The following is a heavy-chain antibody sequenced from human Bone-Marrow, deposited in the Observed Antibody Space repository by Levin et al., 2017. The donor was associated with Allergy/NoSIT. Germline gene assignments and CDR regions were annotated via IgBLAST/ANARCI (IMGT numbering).Heavy chain of an antibody. CDR2: IFWDDDK. Sequence: SGPTLVKPTQTLTLTCTFSGFSLSSSGVGVGWIRQPPGKGLEWLAFIFWDDDKRYSPSLENRRTITKDTAKNQVVLTMTNVDGADTATYYCAHRPDCSGSTICSTHDAFDVWGQGTMVGVTS. CDR1: GFSLSSSGVG. V-gene: IGHV2-5*02. J-gene: IGHJ3*01. D-gene: IGHD2-15*01. CDR3: AHRPDCSGSTICSTHDAFDV.